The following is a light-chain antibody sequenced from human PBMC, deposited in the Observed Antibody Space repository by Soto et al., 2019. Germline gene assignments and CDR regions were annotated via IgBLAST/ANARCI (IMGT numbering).Light chain of an antibody. CDR2: AAS. J-gene: IGKJ3*01. V-gene: IGKV1-27*01. Sequence: DIKMTQSPTSLSASVGDRVTITCRASQDIRNFVAWYQQKPGKAPKLLIYAASTLQSGVPSRFSGSGSGTDFPLTINSLQPEDVATYSCQKYCSVPVFVPGTKVEIK. CDR3: QKYCSVPV. CDR1: QDIRNF.